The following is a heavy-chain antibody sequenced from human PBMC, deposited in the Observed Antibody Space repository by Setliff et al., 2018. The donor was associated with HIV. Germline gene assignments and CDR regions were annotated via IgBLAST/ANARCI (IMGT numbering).Heavy chain of an antibody. CDR3: ATDVLSGWYFLLSG. CDR1: GYTLTELS. V-gene: IGHV1-24*01. J-gene: IGHJ4*02. Sequence: GASVKVSCKVSGYTLTELSRHWVRQAPGKGLEWMGGFDPEDGETIYAQKFQGRVTMTEDTSTDTAYMELSSLRSEDTAVYYCATDVLSGWYFLLSGWGQGTLVTVSS. D-gene: IGHD6-19*01. CDR2: FDPEDGET.